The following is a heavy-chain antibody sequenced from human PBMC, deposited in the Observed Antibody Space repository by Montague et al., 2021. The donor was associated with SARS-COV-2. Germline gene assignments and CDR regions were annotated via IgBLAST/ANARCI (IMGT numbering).Heavy chain of an antibody. CDR1: GFTFSNYA. CDR2: IFGSGSST. D-gene: IGHD3-10*01. J-gene: IGHJ2*01. CDR3: AKDGATVRGLINWYFDL. Sequence: SLRLSCAASGFTFSNYAMNWVRQAPGKGLEWVSVIFGSGSSTYYSGSXXGRFTVSRDNSKNTLYLQMNNLRAEDTAVYYCAKDGATVRGLINWYFDLWGRGTLVTVSS. V-gene: IGHV3-23*03.